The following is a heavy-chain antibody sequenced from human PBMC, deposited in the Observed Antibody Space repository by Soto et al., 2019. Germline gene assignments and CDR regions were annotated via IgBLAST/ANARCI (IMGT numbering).Heavy chain of an antibody. CDR2: INPKSGGT. CDR3: ARGHSTDCSNGVCSFFYNHEMDV. CDR1: GYSFSDYH. V-gene: IGHV1-2*04. D-gene: IGHD2-8*01. Sequence: ASVKVSGKASGYSFSDYHIHWVRQAPGQGLEWLGRINPKSGGTSSAQKFQGWVTMTRDTSISTAYMELTRLRSDDTAVYFCARGHSTDCSNGVCSFFYNHEMDVWGQGTTVTVSS. J-gene: IGHJ6*02.